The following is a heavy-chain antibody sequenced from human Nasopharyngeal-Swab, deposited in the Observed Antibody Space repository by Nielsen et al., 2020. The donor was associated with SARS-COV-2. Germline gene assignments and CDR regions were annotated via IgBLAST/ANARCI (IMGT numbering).Heavy chain of an antibody. Sequence: GESLKISCAASGFTFSSYSMNLVRQAPGKGLEWVSSISSSSSYIYYADSVKGRFTISRDNAKNSLYLQMNSLRAEDTAVYYCARDGYSSSWYDYWGQGTLVTVSS. V-gene: IGHV3-21*01. D-gene: IGHD6-13*01. CDR2: ISSSSSYI. J-gene: IGHJ4*02. CDR1: GFTFSSYS. CDR3: ARDGYSSSWYDY.